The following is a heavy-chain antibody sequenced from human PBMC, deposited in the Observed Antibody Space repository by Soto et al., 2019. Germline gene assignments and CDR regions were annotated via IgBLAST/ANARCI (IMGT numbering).Heavy chain of an antibody. V-gene: IGHV4-59*01. CDR2: IYYSGST. CDR3: AHSHYYYYYKDV. D-gene: IGHD6-13*01. CDR1: GGSISSYY. J-gene: IGHJ6*03. Sequence: SETLSLTCTVSGGSISSYYWSWIRQPPGKGLEWIGYIYYSGSTNYNPSLKSRVTISVDTSKNQFSLKLSSVTAADTAVYYCAHSHYYYYYKDVWGKGTTVTVSS.